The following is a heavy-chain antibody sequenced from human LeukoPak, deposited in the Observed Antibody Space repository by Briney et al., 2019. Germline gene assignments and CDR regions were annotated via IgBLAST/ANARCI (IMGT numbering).Heavy chain of an antibody. Sequence: GGSLRLSCAAPGFTFSSYSMNWVRQAPGKGLEWVSYISSSTIYYADSVKGRFTISRDNAKNSLYLQMNSLRAEDTAVYYCARDSYYDTFDYWGQGTLVTVSS. CDR1: GFTFSSYS. CDR2: ISSSTI. V-gene: IGHV3-48*04. CDR3: ARDSYYDTFDY. J-gene: IGHJ4*02. D-gene: IGHD3-16*01.